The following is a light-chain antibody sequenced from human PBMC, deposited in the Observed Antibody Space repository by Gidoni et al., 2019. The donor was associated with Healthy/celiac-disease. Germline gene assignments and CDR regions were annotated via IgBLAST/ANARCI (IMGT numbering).Light chain of an antibody. CDR3: QQYYSYPPL. Sequence: AIRMTQSPSSLSASTGDRVTITCRASQGISSYLAWYQQKTGKAPKILIYAASILQSGVPSRFSGSGSGTDFTLTISCLQSEDFANYYCQQYYSYPPLFGPGTKVDIK. CDR1: QGISSY. CDR2: AAS. J-gene: IGKJ3*01. V-gene: IGKV1-8*01.